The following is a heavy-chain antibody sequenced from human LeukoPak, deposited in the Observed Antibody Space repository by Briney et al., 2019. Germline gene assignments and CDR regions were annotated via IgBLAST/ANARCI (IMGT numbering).Heavy chain of an antibody. CDR2: TNPNSGKT. D-gene: IGHD6-13*01. CDR1: GYIFTRSD. Sequence: GASVKVSCKASGYIFTRSDINWVRQAPGQGLEWMGWTNPNSGKTGYARKFQGRVTMTKNTSISTAYMEVSSLGYDDTAIYYCATGRPGLAAAGTYDFWGQGTLITVSS. J-gene: IGHJ4*02. V-gene: IGHV1-8*01. CDR3: ATGRPGLAAAGTYDF.